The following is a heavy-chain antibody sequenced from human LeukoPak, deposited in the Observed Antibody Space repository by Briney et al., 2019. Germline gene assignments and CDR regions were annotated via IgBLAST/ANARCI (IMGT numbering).Heavy chain of an antibody. CDR3: AKAFLSIVVVTAYDY. J-gene: IGHJ4*02. D-gene: IGHD2-21*02. CDR1: GFTFSTYA. CDR2: ISGSDGST. V-gene: IGHV3-23*01. Sequence: GGSLRLSCAASGFTFSTYAMTWVRQAPGKGLEWVSAISGSDGSTYYADSVKGRFTISRDNSKNTLYLQMNSLRAEDTAVYYCAKAFLSIVVVTAYDYWGRGTLVTVSS.